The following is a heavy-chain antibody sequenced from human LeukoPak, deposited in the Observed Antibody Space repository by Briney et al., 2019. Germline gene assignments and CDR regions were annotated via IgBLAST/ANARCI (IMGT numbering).Heavy chain of an antibody. Sequence: GGSLRLSCAASGFTFSSYWMSWVRQAPGKGLEWVANIKQDGSEKYYVDSVKGRFTISRDNAKNSLYLQMNSLRAEDTAVYYCARRNLIVDIVATPSDDWGQGTLVTVSS. D-gene: IGHD5-12*01. CDR2: IKQDGSEK. J-gene: IGHJ4*02. V-gene: IGHV3-7*01. CDR3: ARRNLIVDIVATPSDD. CDR1: GFTFSSYW.